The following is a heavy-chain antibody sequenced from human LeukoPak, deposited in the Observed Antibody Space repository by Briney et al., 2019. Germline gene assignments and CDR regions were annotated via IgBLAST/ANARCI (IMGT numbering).Heavy chain of an antibody. CDR2: INHSGST. Sequence: SETLSLACAVCGGSFSGYYWSWIRQPPGKGLEWIGEINHSGSTNYNPSLKSRVTISVDTSKNQFSLKLSSVTAADTAVYYCARGGLAYCGGDCSPYYFDYWGQGTLVTVSS. J-gene: IGHJ4*02. CDR3: ARGGLAYCGGDCSPYYFDY. D-gene: IGHD2-21*02. CDR1: GGSFSGYY. V-gene: IGHV4-34*01.